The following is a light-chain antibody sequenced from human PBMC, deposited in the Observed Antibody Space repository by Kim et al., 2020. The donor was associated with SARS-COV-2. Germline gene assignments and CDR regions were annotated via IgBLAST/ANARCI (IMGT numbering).Light chain of an antibody. V-gene: IGKV3-15*01. J-gene: IGKJ2*01. CDR1: QSINSN. Sequence: LSVSPGGRATLSCRASQSINSNLAWYQQRPGQAPRLLIYAASTRATGVPARFSGSGSGTEFTLTISSLQSEDLAVYYCQQYHDWYTFGQGTKLEI. CDR3: QQYHDWYT. CDR2: AAS.